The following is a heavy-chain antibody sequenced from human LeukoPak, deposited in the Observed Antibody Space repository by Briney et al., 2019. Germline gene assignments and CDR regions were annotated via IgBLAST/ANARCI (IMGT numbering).Heavy chain of an antibody. J-gene: IGHJ6*02. CDR2: IKQDGSEK. CDR1: GFTFSSYW. Sequence: PGGSLRLSFAASGFTFSSYWMSWVRQAPGKGLEWVANIKQDGSEKYYVDSVKGRFTISRDNAKNSLYLQMNSLRAQDTAVYYCARGFRWYVDYYGMDVWGQGTTVTVSS. D-gene: IGHD6-13*01. V-gene: IGHV3-7*01. CDR3: ARGFRWYVDYYGMDV.